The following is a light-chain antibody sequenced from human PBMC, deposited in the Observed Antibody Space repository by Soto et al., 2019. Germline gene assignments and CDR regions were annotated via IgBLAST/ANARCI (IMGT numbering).Light chain of an antibody. Sequence: QSALTQPASVSGSPGQTITISCAGSTSDIGGYNYVSWYQQYPGRTPKLLIFEVSLRPAWISNRFSGSKSGNTASLTLSGLQSEDEADYYCCSSAGGGTYVFGPGTKVTVL. CDR2: EVS. V-gene: IGLV2-14*01. CDR3: CSSAGGGTYV. CDR1: TSDIGGYNY. J-gene: IGLJ1*01.